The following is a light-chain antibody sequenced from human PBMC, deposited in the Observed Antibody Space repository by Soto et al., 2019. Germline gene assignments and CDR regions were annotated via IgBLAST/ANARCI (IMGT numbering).Light chain of an antibody. V-gene: IGKV3-20*01. J-gene: IGKJ4*01. CDR1: QSVSSSY. CDR2: GAS. CDR3: QQYGSSPPGLT. Sequence: EVLVTQSPGPLSLSTGERATLSCRASQSVSSSYLAWYQQKPGQAPRLLIYGASSRATDIPDRFSGSGSGTDFTLTISRLEPEDFAVYYCQQYGSSPPGLTFGGGTKVDIK.